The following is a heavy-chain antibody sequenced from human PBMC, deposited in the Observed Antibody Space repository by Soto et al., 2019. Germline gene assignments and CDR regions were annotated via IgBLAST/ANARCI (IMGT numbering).Heavy chain of an antibody. CDR3: ATYDLTTVTTFDY. CDR1: GGSISSSSYY. J-gene: IGHJ4*02. Sequence: PSEALSLTCTVSGGSISSSSYYWGWIRQPPGKGLEWIGSIYYSGSTYYNPSLKSRVTISVDTSKNQFSLKLSSVTAADTAVYYCATYDLTTVTTFDYWGQGTLVTVSS. V-gene: IGHV4-39*01. D-gene: IGHD4-17*01. CDR2: IYYSGST.